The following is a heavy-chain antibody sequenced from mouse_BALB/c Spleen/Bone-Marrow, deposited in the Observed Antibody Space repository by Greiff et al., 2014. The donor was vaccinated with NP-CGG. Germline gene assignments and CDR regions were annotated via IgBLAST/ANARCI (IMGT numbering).Heavy chain of an antibody. CDR1: GFNIKDTY. CDR2: IDPANGNT. D-gene: IGHD1-1*01. Sequence: VQLQQSGAELVKPGASVKLSCTASGFNIKDTYMHWVKQRPEQGLEWIGRIDPANGNTKYDPKFQGKATITADTSSNTAYLQLRRLTSEDTAVCWCAGYCCGSGQFAYWGQGTLVTVSA. J-gene: IGHJ3*01. V-gene: IGHV14-3*02. CDR3: AGYCCGSGQFAY.